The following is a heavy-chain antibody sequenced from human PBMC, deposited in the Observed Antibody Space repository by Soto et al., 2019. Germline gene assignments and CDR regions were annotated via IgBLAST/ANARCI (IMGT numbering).Heavy chain of an antibody. CDR3: AKDLLSVTAYVFDY. V-gene: IGHV3-30*18. CDR2: ISYDGSNK. CDR1: GFTFSSYG. Sequence: GGSLRLSCAASGFTFSSYGMHWVRQAPGKGLEWVAVISYDGSNKYYADSVKGRFTISRDNSKNTLYLQMNSLRAEDTAVYYCAKDLLSVTAYVFDYWGQGTLVTVSS. J-gene: IGHJ4*02. D-gene: IGHD2-21*02.